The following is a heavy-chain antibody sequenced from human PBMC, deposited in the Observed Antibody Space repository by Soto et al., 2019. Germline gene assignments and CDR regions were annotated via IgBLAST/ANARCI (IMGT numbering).Heavy chain of an antibody. Sequence: EVQLVESGGGLVNPGQSLRLSCTASGFNFSAYGMSWVRQAPGKGLEWVSSITFSSLYIYYAESVRGRFVISRDDSKNSLFLQMDSLKTEDTAFYYCARSGDVAVGWFDPWGQGTQVTVSS. CDR3: ARSGDVAVGWFDP. CDR2: ITFSSLYI. V-gene: IGHV3-21*02. CDR1: GFNFSAYG. D-gene: IGHD3-10*01. J-gene: IGHJ5*02.